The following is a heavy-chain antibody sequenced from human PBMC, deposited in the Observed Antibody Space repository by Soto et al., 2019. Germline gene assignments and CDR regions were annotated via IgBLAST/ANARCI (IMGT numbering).Heavy chain of an antibody. CDR1: GFTFSSYA. J-gene: IGHJ2*01. CDR2: ISGSGGST. D-gene: IGHD1-26*01. Sequence: EVQLLESGGGLVQPGGSLRLSCAASGFTFSSYAMSWVRQAPGKGLEWVSAISGSGGSTYYADSVKGRFTISRDNSKNTLYLQMNSLRAEDTAVYYCAKEMWSLGSSRHWYFDLWGRGTLVTVSS. CDR3: AKEMWSLGSSRHWYFDL. V-gene: IGHV3-23*01.